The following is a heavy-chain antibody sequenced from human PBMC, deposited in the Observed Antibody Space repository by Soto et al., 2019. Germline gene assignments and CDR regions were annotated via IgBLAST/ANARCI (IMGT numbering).Heavy chain of an antibody. CDR3: ASGPSGDKVDY. D-gene: IGHD3-10*01. CDR2: IYNSVNT. Sequence: QVQLQESGPGLVEPSQTLSLTCTVSGDSISNGYYTWSWIRQPPGKDLEWIGHIYNSVNTYSNPSLKSRVTISADTSKTQFSLKLSSVTAADTAVYYCASGPSGDKVDYWGQGTLVTVSS. CDR1: GDSISNGYYT. V-gene: IGHV4-30-4*01. J-gene: IGHJ4*02.